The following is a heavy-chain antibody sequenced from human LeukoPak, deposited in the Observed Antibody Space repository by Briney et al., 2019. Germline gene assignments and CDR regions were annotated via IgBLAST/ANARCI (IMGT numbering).Heavy chain of an antibody. V-gene: IGHV1-24*01. D-gene: IGHD3-10*01. J-gene: IGHJ5*02. CDR2: FDPEDGET. CDR1: GYTLTELS. Sequence: ASVKVSCKVSGYTLTELSMHWVRQAPGKGLEWMGGFDPEDGETIYAQKFQGRVTMTEDTSTDTAYMELSSLRSEDTAVYYCAVYQDYYGSGSYYNAPNWFDPWGQGTLVTVSS. CDR3: AVYQDYYGSGSYYNAPNWFDP.